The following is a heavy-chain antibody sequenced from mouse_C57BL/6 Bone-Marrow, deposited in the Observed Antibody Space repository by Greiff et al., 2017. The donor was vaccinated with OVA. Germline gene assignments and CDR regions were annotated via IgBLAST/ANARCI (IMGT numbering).Heavy chain of an antibody. Sequence: DVQLVESGGGLVQPGGSMKLSCVASGFTFSNYWMNWVRQSPEKGLEWVAQIRLKSDNYATHYAESVKGRFTISRDDSKSSVYLQMNNLRAEDTGIYYCSRGYGSRKYYYAMDYWGQGTSVTVSS. V-gene: IGHV6-3*01. CDR2: IRLKSDNYAT. J-gene: IGHJ4*01. D-gene: IGHD1-1*01. CDR1: GFTFSNYW. CDR3: SRGYGSRKYYYAMDY.